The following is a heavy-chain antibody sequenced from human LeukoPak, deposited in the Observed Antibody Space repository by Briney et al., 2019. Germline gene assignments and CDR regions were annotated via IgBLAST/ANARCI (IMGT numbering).Heavy chain of an antibody. CDR1: GGSISSSSYY. CDR2: IYYSGST. J-gene: IGHJ3*02. D-gene: IGHD5-12*01. Sequence: PSETLSLTCTVSGGSISSSSYYWSWVRQPPGKGLEWIGYIYYSGSTNYNPSLKSRVTISVDTSKNQFSLKLSSVTAADTAVYYCARELGYEEAFDIWGQGTMVTVSS. CDR3: ARELGYEEAFDI. V-gene: IGHV4-61*01.